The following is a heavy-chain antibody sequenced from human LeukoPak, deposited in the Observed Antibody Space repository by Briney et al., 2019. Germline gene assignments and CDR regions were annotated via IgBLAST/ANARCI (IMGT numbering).Heavy chain of an antibody. CDR3: ARDPVSMVRGVISFDY. D-gene: IGHD3-10*01. J-gene: IGHJ4*02. V-gene: IGHV3-48*01. Sequence: GGSLRLSCAASGFTFSSYSMNWVRQAPGKGLEWVSYISSSSSTIYYADSVKGRFTISRDNAKNSLYPQMNSLRAEDAAVYYCARDPVSMVRGVISFDYWGQGTLVTVSS. CDR1: GFTFSSYS. CDR2: ISSSSSTI.